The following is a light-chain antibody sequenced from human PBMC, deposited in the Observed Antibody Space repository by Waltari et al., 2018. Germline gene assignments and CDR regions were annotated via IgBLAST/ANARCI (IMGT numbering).Light chain of an antibody. Sequence: QTVVTQEPSFSVSPAVTVTLTCGLISRSVYSCYYPSWYQQTPGQAPRTLIYSTNTRSSGVPDRFSGSILGNKAALTITGAQADDESDYYCVLYMGSGISVFGGGTKLTVL. V-gene: IGLV8-61*01. CDR1: SRSVYSCYY. CDR2: STN. CDR3: VLYMGSGISV. J-gene: IGLJ3*02.